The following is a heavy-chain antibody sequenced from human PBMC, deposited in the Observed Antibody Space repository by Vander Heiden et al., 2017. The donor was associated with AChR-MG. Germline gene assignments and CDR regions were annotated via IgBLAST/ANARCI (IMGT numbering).Heavy chain of an antibody. D-gene: IGHD3-10*01. CDR1: GGSVSSAGSF. J-gene: IGHJ4*02. CDR3: ARIQGVIFDQ. Sequence: QVQLQESGPGLVKTSETLSLTCNVTGGSVSSAGSFWSWIRQPPGKGLEWIGYIYYSGHTNYNPSLKSRVTISVDTSKNKFYLRLTSMTAADTAIYYCARIQGVIFDQWGRGTLVTVS. CDR2: IYYSGHT. V-gene: IGHV4-61*08.